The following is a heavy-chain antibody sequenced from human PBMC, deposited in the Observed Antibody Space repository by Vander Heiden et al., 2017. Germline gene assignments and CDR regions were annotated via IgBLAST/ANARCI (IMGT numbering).Heavy chain of an antibody. CDR1: GFTFSDYY. Sequence: QVQLVESGGGLVKPGGSLRLSCAASGFTFSDYYMTWIRQAPGKGLEWVSYMSTSGSGLYYADSVKGRFTISRDNAKHALYLQMNSLRAEDTAVYYCARVYYYDSRGFYPPSMDVWGQGTTVTVSS. D-gene: IGHD3-22*01. V-gene: IGHV3-11*01. J-gene: IGHJ6*02. CDR3: ARVYYYDSRGFYPPSMDV. CDR2: MSTSGSGL.